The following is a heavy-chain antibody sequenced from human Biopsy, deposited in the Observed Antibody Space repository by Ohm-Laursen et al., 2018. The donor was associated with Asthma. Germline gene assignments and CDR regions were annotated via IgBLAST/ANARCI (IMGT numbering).Heavy chain of an antibody. Sequence: SMRLSCSASGFMFRSFGMHWVRQAPGKGLEWVAVISYDGNHKFYEDSVKGRFTISRDNSKNTLYLQMNSLRTEDTAVYYCAKRRGYSGHDNDYWGQGTLVIVSS. CDR1: GFMFRSFG. D-gene: IGHD5-12*01. J-gene: IGHJ4*02. CDR3: AKRRGYSGHDNDY. CDR2: ISYDGNHK. V-gene: IGHV3-30*18.